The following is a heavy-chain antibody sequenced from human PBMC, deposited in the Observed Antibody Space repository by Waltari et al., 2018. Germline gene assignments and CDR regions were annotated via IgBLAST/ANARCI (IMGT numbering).Heavy chain of an antibody. CDR1: GGSIRSSSYY. J-gene: IGHJ4*02. CDR2: IYYRGST. D-gene: IGHD3-10*01. CDR3: ARQEVRGVITFDY. Sequence: QLQLQESGPGLVKPSETLSLTCTVSGGSIRSSSYYWGWIRQHPGKGLEAHGSIYYRGSTYYSPSLKSRVTISVDTSKNQFSLKLSSVTAADTAVYYGARQEVRGVITFDYWGQGTLVTVSS. V-gene: IGHV4-39*07.